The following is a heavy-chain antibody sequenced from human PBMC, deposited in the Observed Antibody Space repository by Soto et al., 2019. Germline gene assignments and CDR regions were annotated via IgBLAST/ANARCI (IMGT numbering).Heavy chain of an antibody. CDR2: FNPNSGDT. J-gene: IGHJ4*02. Sequence: ASVKVSCKASGYIFTAYSMHWVRQAPGQGLEWVGWFNPNSGDTIYAQKFQGRVALTGDTSISTAYMELYSLTSDDTAVYYCAREASAVISLDYWGQGTLVTVSS. CDR1: GYIFTAYS. CDR3: AREASAVISLDY. D-gene: IGHD6-19*01. V-gene: IGHV1-2*02.